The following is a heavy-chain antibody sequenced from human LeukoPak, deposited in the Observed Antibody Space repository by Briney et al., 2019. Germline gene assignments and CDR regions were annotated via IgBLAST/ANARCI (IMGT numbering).Heavy chain of an antibody. J-gene: IGHJ4*02. CDR2: IIPIFGTA. D-gene: IGHD6-13*01. V-gene: IGHV1-69*01. CDR3: ARDRSSWYRAPSLGY. Sequence: SVKVSCKASGGTFSSYAISWVRQAPGQGLEWMGGIIPIFGTANYAQKFQGRVTITADESTSTAYMELSSLRSEDTAVYYCARDRSSWYRAPSLGYWGQGTLVTVSS. CDR1: GGTFSSYA.